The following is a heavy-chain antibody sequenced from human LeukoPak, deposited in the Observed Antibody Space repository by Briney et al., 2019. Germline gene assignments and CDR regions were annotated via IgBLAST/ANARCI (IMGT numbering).Heavy chain of an antibody. CDR2: ISAYNGNT. D-gene: IGHD3-9*01. V-gene: IGHV1-18*01. Sequence: GASVKVSCKASGYTFTSYGISWVRQAPGQGLEWMGWISAYNGNTNYAQKLQGRVTMTTDTSTSTAYMELRSLRSDDTAVYYFAKHADVIRYFDWSNSPYYFDYWGQGTLVTVSS. CDR3: AKHADVIRYFDWSNSPYYFDY. CDR1: GYTFTSYG. J-gene: IGHJ4*02.